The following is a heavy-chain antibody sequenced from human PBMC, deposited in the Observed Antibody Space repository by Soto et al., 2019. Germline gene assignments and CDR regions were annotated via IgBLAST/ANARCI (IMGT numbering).Heavy chain of an antibody. CDR1: GYTFTSYD. V-gene: IGHV1-8*01. CDR2: MNPNSGNT. J-gene: IGHJ6*02. CDR3: ARRGYSSSWYYYYYYGMDV. D-gene: IGHD6-13*01. Sequence: QVQLVQSGAEVKKPGASVKVSCKASGYTFTSYDINWVRQATGQGLEWMGWMNPNSGNTGYAQKFQGRVTMTRNTSISAACRELRSLRSEDTAVYYCARRGYSSSWYYYYYYGMDVWGQGTTVTVSS.